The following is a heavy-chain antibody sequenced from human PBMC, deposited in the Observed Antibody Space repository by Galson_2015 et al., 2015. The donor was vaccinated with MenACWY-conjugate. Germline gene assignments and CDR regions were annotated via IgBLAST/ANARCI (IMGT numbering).Heavy chain of an antibody. CDR3: ARVRGGSHNWVDP. D-gene: IGHD2-15*01. J-gene: IGHJ5*02. Sequence: CAISGDSASSHSAAWNWIRQSPSRGLEWLGRTYYRSKWYNDYAVSVKSRITINPDTSKNQFSLHLNSVTPEDTAVYYCARVRGGSHNWVDPWGQGTLVTVSS. CDR2: TYYRSKWYN. CDR1: GDSASSHSAA. V-gene: IGHV6-1*01.